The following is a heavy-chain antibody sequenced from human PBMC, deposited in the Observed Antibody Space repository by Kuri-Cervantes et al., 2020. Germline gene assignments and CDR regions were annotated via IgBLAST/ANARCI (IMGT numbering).Heavy chain of an antibody. CDR1: GFTFSSYG. CDR2: IWYDGSNK. V-gene: IGHV3-33*01. Sequence: GGSLRLSCAASGFTFSSYGMHWVRQAPGKGLEWVAVIWYDGSNKYYADSVKGRFTISRDNSKNTLYLQMNSLRAEDTAVYYCAREYRYYYYYMDVWGKGTTVTVSS. J-gene: IGHJ6*03. D-gene: IGHD1-1*01. CDR3: AREYRYYYYYMDV.